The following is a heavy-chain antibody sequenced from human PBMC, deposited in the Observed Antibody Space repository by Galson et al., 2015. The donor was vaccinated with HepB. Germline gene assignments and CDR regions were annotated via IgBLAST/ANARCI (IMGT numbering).Heavy chain of an antibody. CDR1: GGSISSYY. CDR3: ARLTTPERLLWYFDY. J-gene: IGHJ4*02. D-gene: IGHD3-10*01. CDR2: IYYSGST. V-gene: IGHV4-59*08. Sequence: TLSLTCTVSGGSISSYYWSWIRQPPGKGLEWIGYIYYSGSTNYNPSLKSRVTISVDTSKNQFSLKLSSVTAADTAVYYCARLTTPERLLWYFDYWGQGTLVTVSS.